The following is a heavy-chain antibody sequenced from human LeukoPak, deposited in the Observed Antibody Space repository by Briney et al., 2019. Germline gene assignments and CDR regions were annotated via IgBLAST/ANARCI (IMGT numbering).Heavy chain of an antibody. CDR1: GYTFTSYG. CDR3: AVFPPRGLRSIYGMDV. V-gene: IGHV1-18*01. CDR2: ISAYNGNT. J-gene: IGHJ6*02. D-gene: IGHD5-12*01. Sequence: GASVKVSCKASGYTFTSYGISWARQAPGQGLEWMGWISAYNGNTNYAQKLQGRVTMTTDTSTSTAYMELRSLRSDDTAVYYCAVFPPRGLRSIYGMDVWGQGTTVTVSS.